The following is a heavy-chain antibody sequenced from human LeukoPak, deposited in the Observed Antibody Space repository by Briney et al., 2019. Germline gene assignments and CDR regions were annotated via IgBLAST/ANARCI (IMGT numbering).Heavy chain of an antibody. CDR3: ARPYYYDSRIDP. J-gene: IGHJ5*02. D-gene: IGHD3-22*01. Sequence: PSQTLSLTCTVSGGSITSGDYYWSWIRQPPGKGLEWIAYMYYSGSTYYSPSLKSRVTMSADTSKNQLSLKLSSVTAADTAVYYCARPYYYDSRIDPWGQGTLVTVSS. CDR2: MYYSGST. V-gene: IGHV4-30-4*01. CDR1: GGSITSGDYY.